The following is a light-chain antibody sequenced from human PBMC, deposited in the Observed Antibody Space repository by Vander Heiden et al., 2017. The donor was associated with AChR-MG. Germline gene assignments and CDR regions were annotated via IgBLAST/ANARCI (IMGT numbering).Light chain of an antibody. CDR3: QKYNNSVWT. CDR1: QGISNN. V-gene: IGKV1-27*01. Sequence: QMSQSPSSLSPSLGDRVTITCRASQGISNNLAWYQQKPGKLPRLLSYAATTLPSGVPARFSGSGSGTDFTLTISSLQPEDVAVYYCQKYNNSVWTFGQGTKVEIK. J-gene: IGKJ1*01. CDR2: AAT.